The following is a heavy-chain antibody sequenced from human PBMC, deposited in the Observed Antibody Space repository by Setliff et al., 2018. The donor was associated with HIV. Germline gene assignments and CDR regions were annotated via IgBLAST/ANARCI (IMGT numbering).Heavy chain of an antibody. D-gene: IGHD2-8*01. CDR2: VSGSGGST. V-gene: IGHV3-23*01. Sequence: PGGSLRLSCAASGFTFSSYAMSWVRQAPGKGLEWVSDVSGSGGSTYYADSVTGRFTISRDNSKYTLYLQMNSLRAEDTAVYYCAKDRYCTNGVCYFNWFDPWGQGTLVTVSS. CDR3: AKDRYCTNGVCYFNWFDP. CDR1: GFTFSSYA. J-gene: IGHJ5*02.